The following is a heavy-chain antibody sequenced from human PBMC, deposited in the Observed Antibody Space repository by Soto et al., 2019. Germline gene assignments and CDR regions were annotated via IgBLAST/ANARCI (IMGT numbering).Heavy chain of an antibody. CDR2: IYHSGST. CDR3: ARDGGSGWYYYYGMDV. J-gene: IGHJ6*02. V-gene: IGHV4-4*02. Sequence: SETLSLTCAVSGGSISSSNWWSWVRQPPGKGLEWIGEIYHSGSTNYNPSLKSRVTISVDKSKNQFSLKLSSVTAADTAVYYCARDGGSGWYYYYGMDVWGQGTTVTVS. D-gene: IGHD6-19*01. CDR1: GGSISSSNW.